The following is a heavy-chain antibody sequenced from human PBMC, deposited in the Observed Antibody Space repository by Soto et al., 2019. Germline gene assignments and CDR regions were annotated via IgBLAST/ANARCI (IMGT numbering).Heavy chain of an antibody. CDR2: TYYKSKWYY. V-gene: IGHV6-1*01. Sequence: SHTLSLPCAISGYSVSSNSACLNFFSQTPSGGLEWLGRTYYKSKWYYSSAVSVKSRITINPDTSKNQFSLQLNSVTPEDTAVYYCSRGSWDDVSGHYYMDVWGKGTTVTVSS. J-gene: IGHJ6*03. CDR1: GYSVSSNSAC. CDR3: SRGSWDDVSGHYYMDV. D-gene: IGHD3-3*01.